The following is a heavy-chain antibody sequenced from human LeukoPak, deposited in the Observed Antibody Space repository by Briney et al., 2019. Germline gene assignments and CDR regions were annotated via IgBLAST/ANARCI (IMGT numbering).Heavy chain of an antibody. CDR3: ARVEEAAGYYYYGMDV. CDR2: ISSSSSYI. CDR1: GFTFSSYS. V-gene: IGHV3-21*01. Sequence: GGSLRLSCAASGFTFSSYSMNWVRQAPGKGLEWVSSISSSSSYIYYADSVKGRFTISRDNAKNSLYLQMNSLRAEDTAVYYCARVEEAAGYYYYGMDVWGQGTTVTVSS. J-gene: IGHJ6*02. D-gene: IGHD6-13*01.